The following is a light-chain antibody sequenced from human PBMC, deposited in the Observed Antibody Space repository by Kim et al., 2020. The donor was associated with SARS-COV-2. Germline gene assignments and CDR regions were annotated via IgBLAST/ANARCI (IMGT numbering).Light chain of an antibody. CDR3: QQYNSYSPT. CDR2: KAS. J-gene: IGKJ4*01. Sequence: DIQMTQSPSTLSASVGDRVTITCRASQSISSWLAWYQQKPGKAPKLLIYKASSLESGVPSRFSGSGSGTEFTLTISSLQPDDFATYYCQQYNSYSPTFGGRTKVDIK. CDR1: QSISSW. V-gene: IGKV1-5*03.